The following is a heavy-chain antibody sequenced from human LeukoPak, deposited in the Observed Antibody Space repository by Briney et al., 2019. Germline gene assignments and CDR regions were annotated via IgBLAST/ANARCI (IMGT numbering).Heavy chain of an antibody. J-gene: IGHJ5*02. CDR1: GGSFSGYY. CDR2: INHSGST. V-gene: IGHV4-34*01. CDR3: ARGLFRYFELNWFDP. Sequence: PSETLSLTCAVYGGSFSGYYWSWIRQPPGKGLEWIGEINHSGSTNYNPSLKSRVTISVDTSKNQFSLKLSSVTAADTAVYYCARGLFRYFELNWFDPWGQGTLVTVSS. D-gene: IGHD3-9*01.